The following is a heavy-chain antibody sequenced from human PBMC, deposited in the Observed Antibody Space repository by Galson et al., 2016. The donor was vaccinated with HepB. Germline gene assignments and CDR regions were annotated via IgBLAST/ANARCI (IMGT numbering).Heavy chain of an antibody. CDR3: ARFTSYEYNSGGYVWFDP. V-gene: IGHV4-4*02. J-gene: IGHJ5*02. Sequence: SETLSLTCAVSGGSITENWWSWVRQSPGKGLEWIGEIYHTGSINYNPSLKTRVTISVDKSKNQFSLKLISMTAADTAVYFCARFTSYEYNSGGYVWFDPWGQGTRVTVSS. CDR1: GGSITENW. CDR2: IYHTGSI. D-gene: IGHD3-22*01.